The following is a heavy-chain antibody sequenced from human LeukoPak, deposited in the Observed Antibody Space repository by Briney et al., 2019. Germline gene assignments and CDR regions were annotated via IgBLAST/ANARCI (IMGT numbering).Heavy chain of an antibody. CDR1: GYTFTSYD. CDR2: MNPNSGNT. J-gene: IGHJ4*02. V-gene: IGHV1-8*01. D-gene: IGHD5-18*01. Sequence: GASVKVSCKASGYTFTSYDNNWVRQATGQGLEWMGWMNPNSGNTGYAEKFQGRVTMTRNISIRTAYMELSTLRSDDTAVYYCARGRGYSYGYADYWGQGTLVTVSS. CDR3: ARGRGYSYGYADY.